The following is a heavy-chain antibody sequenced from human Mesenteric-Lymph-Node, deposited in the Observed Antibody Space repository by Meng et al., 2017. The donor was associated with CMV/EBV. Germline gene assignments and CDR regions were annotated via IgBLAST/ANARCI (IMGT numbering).Heavy chain of an antibody. V-gene: IGHV3-23*01. CDR3: ARGDSSTSWLVFDY. CDR2: ISGTGGTT. J-gene: IGHJ4*02. D-gene: IGHD6-13*01. CDR1: GFTFNTYA. Sequence: GGSLRLSCAASGFTFNTYAMTWVRQAPGKGLEWVSTISGTGGTTYYADSVKGRFTISRDDSRNTLYLQMNSLRVEDTAVFYCARGDSSTSWLVFDYWGLGTLVTVSS.